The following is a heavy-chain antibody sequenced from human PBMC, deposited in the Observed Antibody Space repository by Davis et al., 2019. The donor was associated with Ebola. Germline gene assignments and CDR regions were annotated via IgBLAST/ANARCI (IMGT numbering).Heavy chain of an antibody. D-gene: IGHD2-8*01. V-gene: IGHV5-51*01. Sequence: GESLKISCEASGYDFTKYWIGWVRQMPGKGLEWVGIIYPGDSDTRYSPSFQGQVTISVDKSINTAYLQWSNVKASDTAMYYCARHLLPYVSLDYWGQGTLVTVSS. J-gene: IGHJ4*02. CDR3: ARHLLPYVSLDY. CDR2: IYPGDSDT. CDR1: GYDFTKYW.